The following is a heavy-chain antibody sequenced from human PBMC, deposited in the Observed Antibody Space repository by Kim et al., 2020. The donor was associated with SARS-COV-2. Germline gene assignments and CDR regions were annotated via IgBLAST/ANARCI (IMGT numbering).Heavy chain of an antibody. V-gene: IGHV3-30*04. CDR1: GFTFSSFA. D-gene: IGHD3-3*01. CDR3: ARDPLLYYDFDYYYGMDV. CDR2: ISYDGSNK. Sequence: GGSLRLSCAASGFTFSSFAMHWVRQAPGRGLEWVAVISYDGSNKNYADSVKGRFTISRDNSKNTLYLQMNSLRAEDTAVYYCARDPLLYYDFDYYYGMDVWGQGTTVTVSS. J-gene: IGHJ6*02.